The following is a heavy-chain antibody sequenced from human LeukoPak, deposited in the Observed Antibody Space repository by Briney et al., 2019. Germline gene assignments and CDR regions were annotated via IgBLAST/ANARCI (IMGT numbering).Heavy chain of an antibody. CDR1: GSSFTSYW. J-gene: IGHJ4*02. CDR3: ARHWSPYYDSSAMVD. Sequence: GASLKISCKGSGSSFTSYWIGWVRQLPGKGLEWMGIIYPGDSDTRYSPSFQGQVTISADKSISTAYLQWSSLKASDTAMYYCARHWSPYYDSSAMVDWGQGTLVTVSS. D-gene: IGHD3-22*01. V-gene: IGHV5-51*01. CDR2: IYPGDSDT.